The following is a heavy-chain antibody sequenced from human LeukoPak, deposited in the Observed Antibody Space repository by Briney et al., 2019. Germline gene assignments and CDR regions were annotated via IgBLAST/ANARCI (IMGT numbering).Heavy chain of an antibody. CDR3: TRDHCRGDNCPSFDY. CDR1: GYTFTSFG. V-gene: IGHV1-18*04. CDR2: IGAYNGDT. J-gene: IGHJ4*02. Sequence: GASVTLSCKPSGYTFTSFGISWVRQAPGQGLEWMGWIGAYNGDTNYAQKFQGRVTMTTDTSTSTAYMDLRSLRSDDTAVYYCTRDHCRGDNCPSFDYWGQGTLVTVSS. D-gene: IGHD2-15*01.